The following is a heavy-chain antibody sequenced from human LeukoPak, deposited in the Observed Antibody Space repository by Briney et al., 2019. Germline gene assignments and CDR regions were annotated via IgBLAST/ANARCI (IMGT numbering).Heavy chain of an antibody. CDR3: ARYYYGSGSYDRDY. D-gene: IGHD3-10*01. J-gene: IGHJ4*02. CDR1: GGSISSYY. V-gene: IGHV4-59*01. Sequence: SETLSLTCTVSGGSISSYYWSWIRQPPGKGLEWIAYIYYSGSTNYNPSLKSRVTISVDTSKNQFSLKLSSVTAADTAVYYCARYYYGSGSYDRDYWGQGTLVTVSS. CDR2: IYYSGST.